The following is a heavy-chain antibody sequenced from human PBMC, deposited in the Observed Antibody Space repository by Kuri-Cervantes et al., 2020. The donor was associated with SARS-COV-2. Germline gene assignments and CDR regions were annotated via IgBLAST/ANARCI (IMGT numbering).Heavy chain of an antibody. CDR2: IFTDDKT. Sequence: GESLKISCAASGFTVNSYYINWVRQAPGKGLEWVSVIFTDDKTYYADSVKDRVNMSRDNFRNTVFLQINSLRADDTAVYYCARGNVAVAGGAFDVWGHGTVVTVSS. D-gene: IGHD6-19*01. V-gene: IGHV3-66*01. CDR1: GFTVNSYY. CDR3: ARGNVAVAGGAFDV. J-gene: IGHJ3*01.